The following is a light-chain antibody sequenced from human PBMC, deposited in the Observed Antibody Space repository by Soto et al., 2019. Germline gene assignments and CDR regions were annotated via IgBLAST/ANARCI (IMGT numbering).Light chain of an antibody. CDR3: QQDGSTPWT. J-gene: IGKJ1*01. V-gene: IGKV3D-20*01. Sequence: VVLTQFPGTLSLSPGETATLSCGASQRVSNNFLGWYQQKPGLPPRLLIYDATSRANGIPERFSGRGSGTHFPLTISRLEPEDFAVYYCQQDGSTPWTFGRGTKVEMK. CDR1: QRVSNNF. CDR2: DAT.